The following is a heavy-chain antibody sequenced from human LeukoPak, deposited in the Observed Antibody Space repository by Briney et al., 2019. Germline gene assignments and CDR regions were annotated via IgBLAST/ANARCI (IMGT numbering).Heavy chain of an antibody. Sequence: SETLSLTCTVSGGSISSSSYYWGWIRQPPGKGLEWIGYIYYSGSSNYNPSLKSRVIISGDTSKNQVSLKLSSVTAADTAVYYCARVRYGSYLDYWGQGTLVTVSS. CDR3: ARVRYGSYLDY. D-gene: IGHD3-9*01. J-gene: IGHJ4*02. V-gene: IGHV4-61*05. CDR1: GGSISSSSYY. CDR2: IYYSGSS.